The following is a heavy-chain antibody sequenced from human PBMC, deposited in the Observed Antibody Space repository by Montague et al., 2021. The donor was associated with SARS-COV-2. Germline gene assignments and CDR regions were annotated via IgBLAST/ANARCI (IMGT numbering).Heavy chain of an antibody. Sequence: SETLSLTCTVSGGSISSSSYYWGWIRRPPGKGLEWIGSIYYSGSTYYNPSLKSRVTISVDTSKNQFSLKLSSVTAADTAVYYCARDKAEYIVVVPAVPLAYGTDVWGQGTTVTVSS. CDR3: ARDKAEYIVVVPAVPLAYGTDV. D-gene: IGHD2-2*01. CDR2: IYYSGST. CDR1: GGSISSSSYY. V-gene: IGHV4-39*07. J-gene: IGHJ6*02.